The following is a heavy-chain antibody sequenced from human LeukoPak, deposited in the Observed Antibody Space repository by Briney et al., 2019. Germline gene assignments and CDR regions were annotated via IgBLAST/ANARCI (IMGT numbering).Heavy chain of an antibody. Sequence: PGGSLRLSCAASGFTFSSYWMSWVRQSPGKGLEWVSAISGGGGTTYYAYYADSVKGRFTISRDNSKNTLYLLMNSLRAEDTAVYYCAKFYDILTGYIDYWGQGTLVTVSS. V-gene: IGHV3-23*01. CDR3: AKFYDILTGYIDY. CDR2: ISGGGGTTYYA. D-gene: IGHD3-9*01. J-gene: IGHJ4*02. CDR1: GFTFSSYW.